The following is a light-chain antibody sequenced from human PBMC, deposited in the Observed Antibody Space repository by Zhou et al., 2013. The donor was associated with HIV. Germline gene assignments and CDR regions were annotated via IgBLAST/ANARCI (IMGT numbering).Light chain of an antibody. CDR1: QDISNH. J-gene: IGKJ4*01. Sequence: DIQMTQSPSSLSASEGDSVTITCQASQDISNHLNWYQQKPGKAPKLLIYDGSYLERGVPVRFRASGSGTDFTLTIDDLQPEDVGTYYCQHSHERPLSFGGGTKVQI. CDR2: DGS. CDR3: QHSHERPLS. V-gene: IGKV1-33*01.